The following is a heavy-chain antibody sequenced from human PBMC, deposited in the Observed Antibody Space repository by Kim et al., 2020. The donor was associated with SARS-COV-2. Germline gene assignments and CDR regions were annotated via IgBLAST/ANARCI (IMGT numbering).Heavy chain of an antibody. V-gene: IGHV4-39*01. D-gene: IGHD6-13*01. Sequence: SETLSLTCTVSGGSISSSYYWGWIRQPPRKGLEWIGTMSDSGSTYYNPSLKSRVTISVDTSKNHFSLKLSSVTAADTAVYYCARHGGSSWFYAFDIWGQGTMVTVSS. CDR2: MSDSGST. J-gene: IGHJ3*02. CDR3: ARHGGSSWFYAFDI. CDR1: GGSISSSYY.